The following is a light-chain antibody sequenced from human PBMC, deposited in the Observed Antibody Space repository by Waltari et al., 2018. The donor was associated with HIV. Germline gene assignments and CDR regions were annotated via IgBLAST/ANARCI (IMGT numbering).Light chain of an antibody. CDR3: GSYTSNSTQYD. CDR2: EVS. Sequence: QSALTQPPSVSGSPGQSITISCTGTRSDVGGYNFVSWYQQHPAKAPKLMIYEVSQRPSGGSNRVSGSKSGNTASLTFSGLQAEDEADYYCGSYTSNSTQYDFGTGTRVTVL. J-gene: IGLJ1*01. V-gene: IGLV2-14*01. CDR1: RSDVGGYNF.